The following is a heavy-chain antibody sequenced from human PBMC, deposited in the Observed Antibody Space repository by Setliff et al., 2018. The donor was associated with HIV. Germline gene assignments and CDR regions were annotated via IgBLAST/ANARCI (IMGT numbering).Heavy chain of an antibody. CDR2: VNSRGSGT. D-gene: IGHD3-22*01. CDR1: GFTFSTYA. V-gene: IGHV3-23*01. J-gene: IGHJ4*02. CDR3: AKTLITYTGLFDF. Sequence: QPGGSLRLSCVASGFTFSTYAMSWVRQAPGKGLEWVSDVNSRGSGTYYAESVKGRFFVSRDNSRNTLLLQMNSLRVDDTAVYYCAKTLITYTGLFDFWARGTLVTVSS.